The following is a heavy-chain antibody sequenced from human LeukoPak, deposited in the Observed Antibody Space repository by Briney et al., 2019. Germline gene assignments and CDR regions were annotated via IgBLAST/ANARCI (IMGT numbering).Heavy chain of an antibody. D-gene: IGHD6-13*01. CDR3: ARDKFFSSSYFRGTVTPYYFDY. CDR2: ISRSGSTK. CDR1: GFTFSDYN. Sequence: GGSLRLSCAASGFTFSDYNMRWIRQAPGKGLEWVSSISRSGSTKYYADSVKGRFTISRDNAKNSLFLQMNSLRADDTAVYYCARDKFFSSSYFRGTVTPYYFDYWGQGTLVTVSS. V-gene: IGHV3-11*01. J-gene: IGHJ4*02.